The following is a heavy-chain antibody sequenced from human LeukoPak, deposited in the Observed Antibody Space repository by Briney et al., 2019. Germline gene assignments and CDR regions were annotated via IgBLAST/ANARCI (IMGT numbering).Heavy chain of an antibody. J-gene: IGHJ4*02. CDR1: GYTFTSYG. Sequence: GASVKVSCKASGYTFTSYGISWVRQAPGQGLEWMGRIIPILGIANYAQKFQGRVTITADKSTSTAYMELSSLRSEDTAVYYCARGYQLLIFDYWGQGTLVTVSS. CDR3: ARGYQLLIFDY. CDR2: IIPILGIA. D-gene: IGHD2-2*01. V-gene: IGHV1-69*04.